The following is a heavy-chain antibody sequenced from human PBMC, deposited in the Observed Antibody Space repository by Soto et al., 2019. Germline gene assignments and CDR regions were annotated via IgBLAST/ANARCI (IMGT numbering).Heavy chain of an antibody. CDR3: ARGPVAARGITPGKVAY. D-gene: IGHD3-10*01. Sequence: SETLSLTCAVYGGSFSGYYWSWIRQPPGKGLEWIGEINHSGSTNYNPSLKSRVTISVDTSKNQFSLKLSSVTAADTAVYYCARGPVAARGITPGKVAYWGQGTQVTVSS. CDR1: GGSFSGYY. J-gene: IGHJ4*02. V-gene: IGHV4-34*01. CDR2: INHSGST.